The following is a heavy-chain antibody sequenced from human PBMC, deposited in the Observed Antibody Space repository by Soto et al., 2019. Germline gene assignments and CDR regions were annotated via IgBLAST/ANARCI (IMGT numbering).Heavy chain of an antibody. J-gene: IGHJ5*02. CDR2: IYPDDSDT. Sequence: PGESLKISCKGSGYSFTNYWIGWVRQMPGKGLEWMGMIYPDDSDTKYSPSFQGQVTLSADKSINTAYLQWSSLKASDTAIYYCARLQWFSLAAWFDPWAQGTLATVSS. CDR1: GYSFTNYW. CDR3: ARLQWFSLAAWFDP. V-gene: IGHV5-51*01. D-gene: IGHD3-3*01.